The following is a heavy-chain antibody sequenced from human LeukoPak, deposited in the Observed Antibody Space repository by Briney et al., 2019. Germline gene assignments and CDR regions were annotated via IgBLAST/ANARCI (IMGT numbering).Heavy chain of an antibody. CDR1: GFTFSSYA. D-gene: IGHD5-18*01. J-gene: IGHJ4*02. V-gene: IGHV3-23*01. CDR3: ANRGYNYPFAY. Sequence: GGSLRLSCAASGFTFSSYAMSWVRQAPGKGLEWVSAISGSGGSTYYTDSVKGRFTISRDNSKNTLYLQMNSLKAEDTAVYYCANRGYNYPFAYWGQGTLVTVSS. CDR2: ISGSGGST.